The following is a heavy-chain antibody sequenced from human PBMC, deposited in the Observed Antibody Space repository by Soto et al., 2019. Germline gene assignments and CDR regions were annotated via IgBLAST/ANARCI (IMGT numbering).Heavy chain of an antibody. CDR2: ISYDGSNK. D-gene: IGHD3-3*01. V-gene: IGHV3-30*18. CDR3: AKSNPDYDFWSGYYTLQH. CDR1: GFTFSSYG. J-gene: IGHJ1*01. Sequence: GGSLRLSCAASGFTFSSYGMHWVRQAPGKGLEWVAVISYDGSNKYYADSVKGRFTISRDNSKNTLYLQMNSLRAEDTAVYYCAKSNPDYDFWSGYYTLQHWGQGTLVTVSS.